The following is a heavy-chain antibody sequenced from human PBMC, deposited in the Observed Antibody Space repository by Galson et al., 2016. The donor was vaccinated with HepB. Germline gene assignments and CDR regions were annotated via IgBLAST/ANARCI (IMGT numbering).Heavy chain of an antibody. Sequence: QSGAEVKKPGESLKISCKGSGYSFISYWIAWVRQKPGKGLEWMGMVYGADSESRYSPSFQGQVSISADKSITTAYLQWSRLKASDTAIYYCARLGGYTGHEWMSNYWGQGTLVTVSP. CDR3: ARLGGYTGHEWMSNY. V-gene: IGHV5-51*01. J-gene: IGHJ4*02. CDR1: GYSFISYW. CDR2: VYGADSES. D-gene: IGHD5-12*01.